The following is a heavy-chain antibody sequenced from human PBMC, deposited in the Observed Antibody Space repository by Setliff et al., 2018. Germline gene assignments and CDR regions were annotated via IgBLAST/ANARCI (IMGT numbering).Heavy chain of an antibody. CDR3: ATEKFPGDWGDY. Sequence: ASVKVSCKASGYTFTSYGFSWVRQAPGQGLEWMGWISVYNGKTKYAQKFQGRVTITRDTSTRTAYMEVTSLRSDDTAVYYCATEKFPGDWGDYWGQGTLVTVSS. V-gene: IGHV1-18*01. CDR2: ISVYNGKT. J-gene: IGHJ4*02. CDR1: GYTFTSYG. D-gene: IGHD2-21*01.